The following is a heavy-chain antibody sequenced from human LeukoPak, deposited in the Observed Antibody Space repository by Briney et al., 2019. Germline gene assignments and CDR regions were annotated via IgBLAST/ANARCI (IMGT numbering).Heavy chain of an antibody. CDR1: GYTFTGYY. CDR2: INPNSGGT. Sequence: GASVKVSCKASGYTFTGYYMHWVRQAPGQGLEWMGWINPNSGGTNYAQKFQGRVTMTRDTSISTAYMELSRLRSDDTAVYYCARGSSYGDYYFDYWGQGTLVTVSS. D-gene: IGHD5-18*01. CDR3: ARGSSYGDYYFDY. V-gene: IGHV1-2*02. J-gene: IGHJ4*02.